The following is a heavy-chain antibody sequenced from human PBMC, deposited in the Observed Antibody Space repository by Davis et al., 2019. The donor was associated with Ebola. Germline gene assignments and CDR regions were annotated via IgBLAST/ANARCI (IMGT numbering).Heavy chain of an antibody. CDR2: INPNSGGT. D-gene: IGHD6-6*01. CDR3: ARDRGSSTGFDY. Sequence: ASVKVSCKASGYTFTGYYMHWVRQAPGQGLEWMGWINPNSGGTNYAQKFQGRVTMTRDTSISTAYMELSSLRSEDTAVYYCARDRGSSTGFDYWGQGTLVTVSS. J-gene: IGHJ4*02. V-gene: IGHV1-2*02. CDR1: GYTFTGYY.